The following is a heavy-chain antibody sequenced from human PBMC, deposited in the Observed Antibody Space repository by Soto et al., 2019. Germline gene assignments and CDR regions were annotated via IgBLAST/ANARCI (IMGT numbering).Heavy chain of an antibody. Sequence: RGESLKISCKGSGYSFTNYWIGWVRQVPGKGLEWMAIIYPGDSDTRYSPSFQGQVTISADKSISTAYLQWSSLKASDTAMYYCGYCSGGGMNGFDIWGQGTMVTVSS. D-gene: IGHD2-15*01. CDR1: GYSFTNYW. J-gene: IGHJ3*02. V-gene: IGHV5-51*01. CDR2: IYPGDSDT. CDR3: GYCSGGGMNGFDI.